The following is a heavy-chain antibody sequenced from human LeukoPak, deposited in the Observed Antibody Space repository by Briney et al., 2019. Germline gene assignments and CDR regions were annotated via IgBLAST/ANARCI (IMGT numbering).Heavy chain of an antibody. V-gene: IGHV3-66*01. CDR3: ARRFGGAFDI. CDR1: GFTDGSNY. J-gene: IGHJ3*02. Sequence: GGSLRLSCAASGFTDGSNYMSWVRQAPGKGLEWVSVIYSGGSTYYADSVKGRFTISRDNSKNTLYLQMNSLRAEDTAVYYCARRFGGAFDIWGQGTMVTVSS. D-gene: IGHD3-10*01. CDR2: IYSGGST.